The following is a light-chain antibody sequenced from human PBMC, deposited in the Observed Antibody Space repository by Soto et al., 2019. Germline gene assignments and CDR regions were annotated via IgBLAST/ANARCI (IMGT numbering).Light chain of an antibody. CDR3: QQYSNWRT. Sequence: EIVLTQSPGTLSLSPGERATLSCRTSQSVSSNYLAWYQQKPGQAPRLLIYGASSRATGIPDRFSGSGSGTEFTLTISSLQSEDFAVYYCQQYSNWRTFGQGTKVDIK. CDR1: QSVSSNY. V-gene: IGKV3-20*01. J-gene: IGKJ1*01. CDR2: GAS.